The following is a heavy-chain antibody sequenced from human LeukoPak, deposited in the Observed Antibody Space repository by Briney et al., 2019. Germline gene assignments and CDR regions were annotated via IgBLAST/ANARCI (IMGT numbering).Heavy chain of an antibody. D-gene: IGHD4-17*01. J-gene: IGHJ4*02. CDR2: ISYDGSNK. CDR1: GFIFSRYA. V-gene: IGHV3-30-3*01. Sequence: PGGSLRLSCAASGFIFSRYAMHWVRQAPGKGLEWVAVISYDGSNKYYADSVKGRFTISRDNSKNTLYLQMNSLRAEDTAVYYCARGRLPVTTGGAIDYWGQGTLVTVSS. CDR3: ARGRLPVTTGGAIDY.